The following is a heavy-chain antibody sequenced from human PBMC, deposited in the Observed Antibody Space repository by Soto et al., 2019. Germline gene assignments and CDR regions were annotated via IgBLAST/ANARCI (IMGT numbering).Heavy chain of an antibody. CDR3: ARVFASGSYYFDY. V-gene: IGHV4-30-2*01. CDR1: GGSISSGGYS. J-gene: IGHJ4*02. CDR2: IYHSGST. Sequence: PSETLSLTCAVSGGSISSGGYSWSWIRQPPGKGLEWIGYIYHSGSTYYNPSLKSRVTISVDRSKNQFSLKLSSVTAADTAVYYCARVFASGSYYFDYWGQGTLVTVS. D-gene: IGHD5-12*01.